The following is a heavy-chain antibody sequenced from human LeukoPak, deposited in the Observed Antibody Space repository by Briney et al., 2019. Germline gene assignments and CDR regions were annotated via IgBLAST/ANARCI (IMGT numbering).Heavy chain of an antibody. CDR1: GYTFSSYG. Sequence: ASVKVSCKASGYTFSSYGISWVRQAPGQGLEWMGWISAYNGNTNYAQKFQGRVTMTTGTSTTTAYMELRSLRSDDTAVYYCTREQGGYSGSADYWGQGTLVTVSS. CDR2: ISAYNGNT. J-gene: IGHJ4*02. D-gene: IGHD5-12*01. CDR3: TREQGGYSGSADY. V-gene: IGHV1-18*01.